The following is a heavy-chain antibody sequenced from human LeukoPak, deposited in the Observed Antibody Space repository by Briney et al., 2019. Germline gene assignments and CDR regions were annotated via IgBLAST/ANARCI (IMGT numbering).Heavy chain of an antibody. CDR3: ARESGYGSGDAFDI. CDR1: GFTFSSYS. D-gene: IGHD3-10*01. Sequence: GGSLRLSCAASGFTFSSYSMNWVRQAPGKGLEWGSSISSSSSYIYYADSVKGRFTISRDNAKNSLYLQMNSLRAEETAVYYCARESGYGSGDAFDIWGQGTMVTVSS. CDR2: ISSSSSYI. J-gene: IGHJ3*02. V-gene: IGHV3-21*01.